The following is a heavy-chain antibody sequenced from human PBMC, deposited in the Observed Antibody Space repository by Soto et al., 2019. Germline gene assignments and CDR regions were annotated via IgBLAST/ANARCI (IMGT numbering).Heavy chain of an antibody. CDR3: ARGNLGILPDFDP. CDR1: GFTFSSYW. J-gene: IGHJ5*02. Sequence: GGSLRLSCAASGFTFSSYWMSWVRQAPGKGLEWVANIKQDGSEKYYVDSVKGRFTISRDNAKNSLYLQMNSLRAEDTAVYYCARGNLGILPDFDPWGQGTLVTVSS. CDR2: IKQDGSEK. V-gene: IGHV3-7*01. D-gene: IGHD7-27*01.